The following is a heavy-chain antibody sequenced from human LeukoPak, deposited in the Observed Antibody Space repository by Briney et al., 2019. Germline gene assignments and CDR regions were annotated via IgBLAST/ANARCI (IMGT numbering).Heavy chain of an antibody. D-gene: IGHD7-27*01. V-gene: IGHV3-74*01. Sequence: PGGSLRLSCEASGFTFSRYWMYWVRQAPGKGLEWVSRIKSDGTFISYAESVKGRFTISRDNAKNSLYLQMNSLRTEDTAVYYCARDLTGGGYWGQGTLVTVSS. CDR1: GFTFSRYW. J-gene: IGHJ4*02. CDR2: IKSDGTFI. CDR3: ARDLTGGGY.